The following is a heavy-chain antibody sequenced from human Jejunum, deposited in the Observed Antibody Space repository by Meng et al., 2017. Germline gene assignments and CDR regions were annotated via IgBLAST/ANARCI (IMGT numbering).Heavy chain of an antibody. J-gene: IGHJ4*02. CDR1: GFPFSRYW. CDR3: PRSGGVVDY. V-gene: IGHV3-74*01. D-gene: IGHD1-26*01. CDR2: INNDVTTT. Sequence: GESLKISCAASGFPFSRYWMHWVRQAPGPGLMWGSHINNDVTTTNYAGSVKGRFTISRNNANNTLYLQMNSLRAEDTAVYYCPRSGGVVDYWGQGTPVTVSS.